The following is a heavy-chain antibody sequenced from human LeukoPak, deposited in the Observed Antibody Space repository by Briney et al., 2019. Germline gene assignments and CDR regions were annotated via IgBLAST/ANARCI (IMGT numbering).Heavy chain of an antibody. D-gene: IGHD3-10*01. CDR1: GGSVSDYY. CDR2: IYTSGSI. J-gene: IGHJ5*02. Sequence: KPSETLSLTCTISGGSVSDYYWSWIRQSPGKGLEWIGRIYTSGSITYNPSLKSRVSMSVDTSKNQFSLKLSSVTAADTAVYYCARDSGTTGEVKFDPWGQGTLVTVSS. CDR3: ARDSGTTGEVKFDP. V-gene: IGHV4-4*07.